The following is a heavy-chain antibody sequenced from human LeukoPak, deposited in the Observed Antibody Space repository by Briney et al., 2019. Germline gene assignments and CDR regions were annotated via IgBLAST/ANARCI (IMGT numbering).Heavy chain of an antibody. CDR3: ARDAGYVRFDF. CDR2: ISGNGGSR. V-gene: IGHV3-64*01. CDR1: GFTFDDYG. Sequence: PGGSLRLSCAASGFTFDDYGMSWVRQAPGKGLEYVSSISGNGGSREYANSVKGRFTISRDNSRNTLYLQMGSLRAEDMAVYYCARDAGYVRFDFWGQGTLATVSS. D-gene: IGHD5-18*01. J-gene: IGHJ4*02.